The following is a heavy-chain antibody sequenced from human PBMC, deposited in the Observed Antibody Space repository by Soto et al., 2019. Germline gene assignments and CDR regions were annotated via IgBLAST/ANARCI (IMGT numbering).Heavy chain of an antibody. D-gene: IGHD2-15*01. CDR3: ARVRGVNRWLAATDFDY. V-gene: IGHV4-31*03. Sequence: QVQLQESGPGLVKPSQTLSLTCTVSGGSISSGGYYWSWIRQHPGKGLEWIGYIYYSGSTYYNPSLKSRVTISVDTSKNQFSLKLSSVTAADTAVYYCARVRGVNRWLAATDFDYWGQGTLVTVSS. CDR2: IYYSGST. J-gene: IGHJ4*02. CDR1: GGSISSGGYY.